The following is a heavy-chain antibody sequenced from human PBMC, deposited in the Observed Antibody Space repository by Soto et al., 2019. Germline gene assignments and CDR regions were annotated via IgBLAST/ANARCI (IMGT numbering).Heavy chain of an antibody. D-gene: IGHD3-22*01. CDR3: ASIYYDSSGPRAEYFQH. CDR1: GYTFTSFG. J-gene: IGHJ1*01. CDR2: ISTDKGKT. V-gene: IGHV1-18*01. Sequence: GASVKVSCKTSGYTFTSFGISWVRQAPGQGLEWMGWISTDKGKTNYAQKFQGRVTMTTDTSTSTAYMELRSLRSDDTAVYYCASIYYDSSGPRAEYFQHWGQGTLVTVSS.